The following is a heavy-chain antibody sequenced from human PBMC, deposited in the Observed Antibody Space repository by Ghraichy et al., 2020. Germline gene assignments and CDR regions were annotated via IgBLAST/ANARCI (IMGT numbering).Heavy chain of an antibody. D-gene: IGHD6-13*01. Sequence: SVKVSCKASGGTFSTYTFTWVRQAPGQGLECLGGVIPLIGTPNYAQNFQGRVTITADALTSTVYMELSSLRYEDTAIYYCARKRGLGAGAMNEGDLWGKGTTVTVSS. CDR3: ARKRGLGAGAMNEGDL. J-gene: IGHJ6*04. V-gene: IGHV1-69*13. CDR2: VIPLIGTP. CDR1: GGTFSTYT.